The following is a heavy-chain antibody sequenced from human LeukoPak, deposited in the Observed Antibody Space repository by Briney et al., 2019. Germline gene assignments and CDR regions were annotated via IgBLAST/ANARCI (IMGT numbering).Heavy chain of an antibody. D-gene: IGHD2-2*01. J-gene: IGHJ5*02. V-gene: IGHV4-39*01. CDR1: GGSISSSSYY. CDR3: ARLLGYCSSTSCPKGPWFDP. Sequence: SETLSLTCTVSGGSISSSSYYWGWIRQPPGKGLEWIGSIYYSGSTYYNPSLKSRVTISVDASKNQFSLKLSFVTAADTAVYYCARLLGYCSSTSCPKGPWFDPWGQGTLVTVSS. CDR2: IYYSGST.